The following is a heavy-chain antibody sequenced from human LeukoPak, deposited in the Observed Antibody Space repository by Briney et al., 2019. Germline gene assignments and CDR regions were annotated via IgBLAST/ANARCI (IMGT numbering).Heavy chain of an antibody. CDR1: GFTFSSYS. J-gene: IGHJ5*02. Sequence: PGGSLRLSCAASGFTFSSYSMNWVRQAPGKGLEWVSSISSSSSYIYYADSVKGRFTISRDNAKNSLYLQMNSLRAEDTAVYYCARDFLPVVTATPSPSVDPWGQGTLVTVSS. CDR2: ISSSSSYI. CDR3: ARDFLPVVTATPSPSVDP. D-gene: IGHD2-21*02. V-gene: IGHV3-21*01.